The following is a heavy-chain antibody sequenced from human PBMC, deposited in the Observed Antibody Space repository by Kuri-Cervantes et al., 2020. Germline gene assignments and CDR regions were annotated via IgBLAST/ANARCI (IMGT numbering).Heavy chain of an antibody. J-gene: IGHJ4*02. D-gene: IGHD6-6*01. CDR2: IYHDGST. V-gene: IGHV4-34*01. Sequence: ESLKISCAASGFTFSSFGMHWVRQAPGKGLEWIGNIYHDGSTYYNPSLKSRVTISLDTAKNQFSLKMGSVTATDTATYYCGRRMGGSSAGYWGQGTVVTVSS. CDR1: GFTFSSFG. CDR3: GRRMGGSSAGY.